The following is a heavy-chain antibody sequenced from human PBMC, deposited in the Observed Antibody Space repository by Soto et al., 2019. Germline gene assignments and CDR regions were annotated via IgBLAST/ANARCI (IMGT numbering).Heavy chain of an antibody. J-gene: IGHJ6*02. Sequence: ASVKVSCKASGYTFTGYYVHWVRQAPGQGLEWMGWINPNSGDTYLAQRFQGRVTMNRDTSIGTAYMELRGLTSDDTAEYYCAKGGAIVAAGTRVYLYNAMDVWGQGTTVTI. D-gene: IGHD1-26*01. CDR3: AKGGAIVAAGTRVYLYNAMDV. CDR2: INPNSGDT. V-gene: IGHV1-2*02. CDR1: GYTFTGYY.